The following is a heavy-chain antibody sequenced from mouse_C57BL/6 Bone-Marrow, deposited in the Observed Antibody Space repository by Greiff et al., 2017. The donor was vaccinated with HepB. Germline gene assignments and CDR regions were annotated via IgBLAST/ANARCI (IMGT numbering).Heavy chain of an antibody. CDR3: ARRYYYGSSSYYAMDY. J-gene: IGHJ4*01. V-gene: IGHV1-50*01. D-gene: IGHD1-1*01. CDR1: GYTFTSYW. CDR2: IDPSDSYT. Sequence: QVQLQQSGAELVKPGASVKLSCKASGYTFTSYWMQWVKQRPGQGLEWIGEIDPSDSYTNYNQKFKGKATLTVDTSSSTAYMQLSSLTSEDSAVYYCARRYYYGSSSYYAMDYWGQGTSVTVSS.